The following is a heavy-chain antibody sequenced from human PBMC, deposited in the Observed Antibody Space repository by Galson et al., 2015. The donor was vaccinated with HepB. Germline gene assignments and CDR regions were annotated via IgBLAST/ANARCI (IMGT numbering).Heavy chain of an antibody. J-gene: IGHJ3*02. D-gene: IGHD6-19*01. CDR1: GYACTSYG. CDR2: ISAYNGNT. Sequence: QSGAAVKKPGASVKVSCTASGYACTSYGISWGRQAPVQGLERLAWISAYNGNTNYAQKIQGRVTMTTDTSTSTAYREQRSLRADDTAVYYCAGPRYSCGWDDWALDIWGKGTMVTVSS. CDR3: AGPRYSCGWDDWALDI. V-gene: IGHV1-18*04.